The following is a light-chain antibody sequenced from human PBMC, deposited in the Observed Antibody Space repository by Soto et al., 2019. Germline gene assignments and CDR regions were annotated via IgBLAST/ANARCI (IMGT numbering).Light chain of an antibody. V-gene: IGKV3-15*01. CDR1: QSVRYN. J-gene: IGKJ2*01. CDR3: QQYHNWPYT. CDR2: DAS. Sequence: EIVMTQSPATLSVSPGERATLSCRASQSVRYNLAWYQQIPGQAPRLLIFDASTRATGIPARFSGSGSGTEFSLTVRSLQSEDFAVYYCQQYHNWPYTFGQGTKLEIK.